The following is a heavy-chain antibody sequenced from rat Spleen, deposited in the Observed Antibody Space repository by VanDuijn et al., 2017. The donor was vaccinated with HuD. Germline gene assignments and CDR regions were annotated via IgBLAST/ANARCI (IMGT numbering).Heavy chain of an antibody. V-gene: IGHV2-1*01. J-gene: IGHJ3*01. CDR1: GFSLISNS. CDR3: NSGPSTVYYGWFAY. CDR2: IWGDEST. Sequence: QVQLKESGPGLVQPSQTLSLTCTVSGFSLISNSVHWIRQPPGKGLEWMGGIWGDESTDYNSAVKSRLSLSRDTSKSQVFLTMNSRQTEDTAIYFCNSGPSTVYYGWFAYWGQGTLVTVSS. D-gene: IGHD1-6*01.